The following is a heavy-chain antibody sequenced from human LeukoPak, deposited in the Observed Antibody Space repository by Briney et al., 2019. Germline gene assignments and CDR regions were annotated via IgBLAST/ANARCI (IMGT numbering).Heavy chain of an antibody. CDR1: GGTFSSYA. D-gene: IGHD5-24*01. CDR2: IIPIFGTA. CDR3: ARVEMATEEYYFDY. V-gene: IGHV1-69*05. J-gene: IGHJ4*02. Sequence: SVKVSCKASGGTFSSYAISWVRQAPGQGLEWMGGIIPIFGTANYAQKFQGRVTITTDESTSTAYMELSGLRSEDTAVYYCARVEMATEEYYFDYWGQGTLVTVSS.